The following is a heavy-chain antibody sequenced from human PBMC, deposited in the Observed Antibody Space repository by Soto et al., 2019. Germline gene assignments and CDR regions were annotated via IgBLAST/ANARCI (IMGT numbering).Heavy chain of an antibody. Sequence: QVQLVQSGTEVKKPGSSVKVSCKASGGTFSSSGFSWVRQAPGQGLEWMGMIVPSLDTTKYAQKFQARVTSTADQFTSTGYMELSSLRSEDTAVYYCAGWPQPRGTADSYAVDVRGQGTRVIVSS. CDR3: AGWPQPRGTADSYAVDV. V-gene: IGHV1-69*09. D-gene: IGHD2-21*02. J-gene: IGHJ6*02. CDR2: IVPSLDTT. CDR1: GGTFSSSG.